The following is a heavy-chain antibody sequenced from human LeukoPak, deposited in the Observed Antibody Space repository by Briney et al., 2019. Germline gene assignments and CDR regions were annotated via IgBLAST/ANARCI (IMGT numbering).Heavy chain of an antibody. Sequence: GGSLRLSCAASGFTFSSYAMNWVRRAPGKGLEWVSGIGESGSNTYYADSVKGRFTISRDNYKNMVFLQMKSLRAEDTAVYCAVSVRFERVWHFFNNWGQGTQVTVSS. J-gene: IGHJ4*02. CDR3: VSVRFERVWHFFNN. CDR2: IGESGSNT. D-gene: IGHD3-9*01. CDR1: GFTFSSYA. V-gene: IGHV3-23*01.